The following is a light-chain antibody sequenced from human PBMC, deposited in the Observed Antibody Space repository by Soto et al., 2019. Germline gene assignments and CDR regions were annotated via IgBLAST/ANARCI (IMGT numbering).Light chain of an antibody. Sequence: QSVLTQPRSVSGSPGQSVTISCTGTRSDVGDYNYVSWYQHISGKAPKLIIYDVTKRPSGVPDRFSGSKSGNSASLTISGLQAEDEADYYCCSYAGGNTLYVFGTGTKLTVL. V-gene: IGLV2-11*01. CDR2: DVT. CDR1: RSDVGDYNY. J-gene: IGLJ1*01. CDR3: CSYAGGNTLYV.